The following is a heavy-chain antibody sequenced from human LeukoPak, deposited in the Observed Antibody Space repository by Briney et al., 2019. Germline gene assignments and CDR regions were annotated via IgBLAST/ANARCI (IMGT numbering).Heavy chain of an antibody. CDR3: ARDRVRYCSSTSCYPADY. CDR1: GFTFSSYS. J-gene: IGHJ4*02. D-gene: IGHD2-2*01. Sequence: GGSLRLSCAASGFTFSSYSMNWVRQAPGKGLEWVSYISSSSSTIYYADSVKGRSTISRDNSKNTLYLQMNSLRAEDTAVYYCARDRVRYCSSTSCYPADYWGQGTLVTVSS. CDR2: ISSSSSTI. V-gene: IGHV3-48*01.